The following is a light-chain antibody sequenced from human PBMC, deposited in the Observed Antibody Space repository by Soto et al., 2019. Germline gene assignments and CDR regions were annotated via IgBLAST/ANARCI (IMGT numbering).Light chain of an antibody. V-gene: IGLV2-14*01. CDR3: TSWTTSTTMK. Sequence: SVLTQPASVSGSPGQSIPISCTGTSSDVGAYNYVSWYQQHPGKAPKLMIYDVNIRPSGVSNRFSGSKSGNTASLTISGLQAEDEADYYCTSWTTSTTMKFGGGTKLTVL. CDR2: DVN. CDR1: SSDVGAYNY. J-gene: IGLJ2*01.